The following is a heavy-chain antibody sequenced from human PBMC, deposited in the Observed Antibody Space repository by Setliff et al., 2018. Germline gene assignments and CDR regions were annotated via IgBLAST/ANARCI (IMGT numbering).Heavy chain of an antibody. D-gene: IGHD5-18*01. V-gene: IGHV4-31*03. J-gene: IGHJ3*02. Sequence: SETLSLTCTVSGGSISSGGYYWSRIRQHPGKGLEWIGYIYYSGSTYYNPSLKSRVTISVDTSKNQFSLKLSSVTAADTAVYYCARVPRFTDTRNAFDIWGQGTMVT. CDR2: IYYSGST. CDR3: ARVPRFTDTRNAFDI. CDR1: GGSISSGGYY.